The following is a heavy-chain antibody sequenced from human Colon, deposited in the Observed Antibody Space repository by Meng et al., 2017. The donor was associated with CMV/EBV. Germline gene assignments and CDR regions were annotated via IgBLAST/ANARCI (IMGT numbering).Heavy chain of an antibody. Sequence: SVFIFNHYAMTWVRQAPGKGLEWVSSITGSGDTTYYADSVKGRFTISRDNSKNTLYLQVNSLRAEDTALYYCVKDPGSTRPFNWFDPWGQGTLVTVSS. V-gene: IGHV3-23*01. D-gene: IGHD6-6*01. CDR2: ITGSGDTT. CDR3: VKDPGSTRPFNWFDP. CDR1: VFIFNHYA. J-gene: IGHJ5*02.